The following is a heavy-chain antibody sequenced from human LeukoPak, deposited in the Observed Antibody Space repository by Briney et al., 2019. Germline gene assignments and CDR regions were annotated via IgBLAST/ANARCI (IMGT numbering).Heavy chain of an antibody. Sequence: PSETLSLTCTVSGGSISSYYWSWIRQPPGKGLEWIGYIYYSGSTNYNPSLKSRVTISVDTSKNQFSLKLSSVTAADTAVYYCARAGGGGRITIFGVVRPYYMDVWGKGTTVTVSS. D-gene: IGHD3-3*01. CDR3: ARAGGGGRITIFGVVRPYYMDV. V-gene: IGHV4-59*01. CDR2: IYYSGST. CDR1: GGSISSYY. J-gene: IGHJ6*03.